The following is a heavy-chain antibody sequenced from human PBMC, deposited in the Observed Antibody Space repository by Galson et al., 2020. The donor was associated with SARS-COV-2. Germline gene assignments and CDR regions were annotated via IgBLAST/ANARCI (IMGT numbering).Heavy chain of an antibody. D-gene: IGHD3-10*01. CDR1: GDSVSSDSAA. CDR3: SRDRRGYYAMDV. J-gene: IGHJ6*02. Sequence: SQTLSLTCAISGDSVSSDSAAWNWIRQSPSRGLEWLGRTYYRSRWYSEFPLSVRSRITINPDTSKNQFSLQLKSVTPEDTAVYYCSRDRRGYYAMDVWGPGTTVTVSS. CDR2: TYYRSRWYS. V-gene: IGHV6-1*01.